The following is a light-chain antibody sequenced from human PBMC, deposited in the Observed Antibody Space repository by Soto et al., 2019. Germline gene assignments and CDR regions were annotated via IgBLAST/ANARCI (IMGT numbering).Light chain of an antibody. CDR3: QVLDSSSDHVV. J-gene: IGLJ2*01. V-gene: IGLV3-21*04. CDR2: YDS. Sequence: SYELTQPPSVSVAPGKTARITCGGNNIGSKSVHWYQQKPGQAPVLVIYYDSDRPSGIPERFSGSNSGNTATLTISRVEAGDEADYYCQVLDSSSDHVVVGGGTKVTVL. CDR1: NIGSKS.